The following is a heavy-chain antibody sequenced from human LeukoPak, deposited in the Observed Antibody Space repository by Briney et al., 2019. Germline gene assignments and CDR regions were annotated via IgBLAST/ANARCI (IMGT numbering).Heavy chain of an antibody. CDR1: GFTFSSYW. D-gene: IGHD6-13*01. CDR3: LAGYYYYMDV. Sequence: PGGSLRLSCAASGFTFSSYWMHWVRQAPGKGLVWVSRINSDGSSTSYADSVKGRFTISRDNANNTLYLQMNGLRDEDTGVYYALAGYYYYMDVWGKGTTVTVSS. CDR2: INSDGSST. V-gene: IGHV3-74*01. J-gene: IGHJ6*03.